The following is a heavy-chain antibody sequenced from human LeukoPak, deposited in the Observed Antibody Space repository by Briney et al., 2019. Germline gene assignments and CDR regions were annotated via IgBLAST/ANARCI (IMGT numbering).Heavy chain of an antibody. Sequence: ASVKVSCKASGYTFTSYYMHCVRQAPGQGLEGMGIINPSGGSTSYAQKFQGRVTMTRDMSTSTVYMELSSLRSEDTAVYYCARVGLTTKVQSPLPFDYWGQGTLVTVSS. D-gene: IGHD1-1*01. CDR2: INPSGGST. J-gene: IGHJ4*02. V-gene: IGHV1-46*01. CDR1: GYTFTSYY. CDR3: ARVGLTTKVQSPLPFDY.